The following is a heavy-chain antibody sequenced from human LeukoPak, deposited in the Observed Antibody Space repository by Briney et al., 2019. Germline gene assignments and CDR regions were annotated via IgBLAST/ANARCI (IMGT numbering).Heavy chain of an antibody. V-gene: IGHV4-59*01. CDR1: GVSISSDY. CDR2: IYYSGST. D-gene: IGHD3-10*01. J-gene: IGHJ3*02. Sequence: SETLSLTCTVSGVSISSDYWSWLPQPPGKEREGCMNIYYSGSTNYNPSPRRLITISADTSKHHFSLKLSSVTAADPAVYYCAREREGAGGAKRVYSGFGRTNAFDIWGQGTIVSVSS. CDR3: AREREGAGGAKRVYSGFGRTNAFDI.